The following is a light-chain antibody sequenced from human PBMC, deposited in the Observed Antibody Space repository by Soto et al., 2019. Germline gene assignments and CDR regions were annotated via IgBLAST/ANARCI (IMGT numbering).Light chain of an antibody. V-gene: IGLV1-51*02. CDR1: SSNIGSNY. CDR2: ENN. J-gene: IGLJ1*01. CDR3: GTWDSTDYV. Sequence: QSALTQPPSVSAAPGQKVTISCSGSSSNIGSNYVSWYQQLPGTAPKLLIYENNKRPSGIPDRFSGSKSGTSATLGTTGLQTGDEADYYCGTWDSTDYVFGTGTKVTVL.